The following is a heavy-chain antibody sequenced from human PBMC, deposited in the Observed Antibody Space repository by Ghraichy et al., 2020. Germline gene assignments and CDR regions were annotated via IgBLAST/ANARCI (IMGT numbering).Heavy chain of an antibody. CDR2: ISGNGATT. Sequence: GGSLRLSCVASGFTFSTYAMSWVRQAPGKGLEWVSGISGNGATTSYADSVKGRFTISRDNSKNMVFLQMNSLRDDDTAAYYCAKTLFGGADYWGQGTLVTVSS. CDR3: AKTLFGGADY. CDR1: GFTFSTYA. V-gene: IGHV3-23*01. D-gene: IGHD2-21*01. J-gene: IGHJ4*02.